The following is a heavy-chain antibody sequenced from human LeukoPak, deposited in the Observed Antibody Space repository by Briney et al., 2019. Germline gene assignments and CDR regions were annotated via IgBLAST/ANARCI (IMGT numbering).Heavy chain of an antibody. CDR3: ARDRGYCSGGSCYEGY. J-gene: IGHJ4*02. V-gene: IGHV1-46*01. CDR2: INPSGGST. D-gene: IGHD2-15*01. CDR1: GYTFTSYY. Sequence: ASVKVSCKXSGYTFTSYYMHWVRQAPGQGLEWMGIINPSGGSTSYAQKFQGRVTMTRDTSTSTVYMELSSLRSEDTAAYYCARDRGYCSGGSCYEGYWGQGTLVTVSS.